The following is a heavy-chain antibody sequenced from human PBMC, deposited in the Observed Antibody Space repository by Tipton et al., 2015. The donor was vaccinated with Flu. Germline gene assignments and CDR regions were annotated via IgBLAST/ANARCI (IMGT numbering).Heavy chain of an antibody. Sequence: TLSLTCAVSDYSISSGFYWGWIRQPAGKGLEWIGRIYINGGTKYNPSLRGRAIISLDTSRNQFSLRLSSVTAADAAVYYCARDPLDDSDAYSYDYFYGMDIWGQGAAVTVSS. CDR1: DYSISSGFY. CDR2: IYINGGT. CDR3: ARDPLDDSDAYSYDYFYGMDI. V-gene: IGHV4-61*02. D-gene: IGHD3-22*01. J-gene: IGHJ6*02.